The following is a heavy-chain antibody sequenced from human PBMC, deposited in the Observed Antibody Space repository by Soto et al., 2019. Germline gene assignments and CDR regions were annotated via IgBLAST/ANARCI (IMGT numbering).Heavy chain of an antibody. V-gene: IGHV2-70*01. CDR3: ARRSVNDDFEKFDY. J-gene: IGHJ4*02. D-gene: IGHD1-1*01. CDR1: GFSLSTSGMC. CDR2: IDWDDDK. Sequence: SGPTLGNPAQSLTLPCTFSGFSLSTSGMCVSWIRQPPGKALEWLALIDWDDDKYYSTPLKTRLTISKDTSKNQVVLTMTNMDPVDTATYYCARRSVNDDFEKFDYRGQGTLVT.